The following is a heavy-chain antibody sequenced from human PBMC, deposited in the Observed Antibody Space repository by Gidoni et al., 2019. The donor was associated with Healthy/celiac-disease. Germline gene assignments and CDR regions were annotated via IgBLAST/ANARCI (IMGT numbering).Heavy chain of an antibody. J-gene: IGHJ3*02. D-gene: IGHD3-16*02. V-gene: IGHV3-23*01. Sequence: EVQLLESGGGLVQPGGSLRLSCAASGFTFSSYAMSWVRQAPGKGLEWFSAISGSGGSTYYADSVKGRFTISRDNSKNTLYLQMNSLRAEDTAVYYCAKDRVITFGGVIANDAFDIWGQGTMVTVSS. CDR1: GFTFSSYA. CDR2: ISGSGGST. CDR3: AKDRVITFGGVIANDAFDI.